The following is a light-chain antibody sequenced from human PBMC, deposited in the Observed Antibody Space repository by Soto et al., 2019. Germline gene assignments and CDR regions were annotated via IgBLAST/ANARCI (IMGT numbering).Light chain of an antibody. CDR3: QTWGTPVV. CDR1: SGHSSYA. Sequence: QAVVTQSPSASASLGASVKLTCTLSSGHSSYAIAWHQKQPEMGPRYLMKVNSDGSHTKGDGIPDRFSGSSSGAERYLTISGLQSEDEADDYCQTWGTPVVFGGGTKLTVL. J-gene: IGLJ2*01. V-gene: IGLV4-69*01. CDR2: VNSDGSH.